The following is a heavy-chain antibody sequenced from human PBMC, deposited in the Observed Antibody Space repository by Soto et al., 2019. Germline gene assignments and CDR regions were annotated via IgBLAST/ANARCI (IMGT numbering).Heavy chain of an antibody. V-gene: IGHV4-59*01. CDR2: IYYSGST. CDR3: ASYGSRSYHRFDP. Sequence: SETLSLTCTVSGGSISSYYWSWIRQPPGKGLEWIGYIYYSGSTNYNPSLKSRVTISVDTSKNQFSLKLSSVTAADTAVYYCASYGSRSYHRFDPWGQGTLVTVSS. J-gene: IGHJ5*02. D-gene: IGHD3-10*01. CDR1: GGSISSYY.